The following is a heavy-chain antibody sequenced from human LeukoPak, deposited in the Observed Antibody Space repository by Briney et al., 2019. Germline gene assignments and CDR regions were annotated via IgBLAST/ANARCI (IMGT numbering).Heavy chain of an antibody. Sequence: GGSLRLSCAASGFXFSSYAINWVRQVPGKGLEWVSAITGSGGSTYYADSVKGRFSISRDNSKNTLYLQMNNLRAEDTAVYYCTKAEQQLARDYWGQGTLVTVSS. CDR1: GFXFSSYA. J-gene: IGHJ4*02. CDR2: ITGSGGST. CDR3: TKAEQQLARDY. D-gene: IGHD6-13*01. V-gene: IGHV3-23*01.